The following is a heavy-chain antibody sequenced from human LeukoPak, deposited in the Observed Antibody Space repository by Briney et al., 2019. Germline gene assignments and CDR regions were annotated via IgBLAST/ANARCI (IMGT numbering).Heavy chain of an antibody. Sequence: NRGEPLKISCKGSGYSFTSYWIGWVRQMPGKGLEWMGIIYPGDSDTRYSPSFQGQVTISADKSISTAYLQWSSLKASDTAMYYCARHEDCSGGSCYSLLDYWGQGTLVTVSS. CDR3: ARHEDCSGGSCYSLLDY. J-gene: IGHJ4*02. D-gene: IGHD2-15*01. CDR2: IYPGDSDT. V-gene: IGHV5-51*01. CDR1: GYSFTSYW.